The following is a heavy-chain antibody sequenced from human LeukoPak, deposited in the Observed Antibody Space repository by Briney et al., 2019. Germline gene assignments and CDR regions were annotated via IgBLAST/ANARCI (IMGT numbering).Heavy chain of an antibody. CDR3: ARDNRGYSNGFIYYFDY. CDR2: IYYSGST. CDR1: GGSISSSSYY. D-gene: IGHD5-18*01. V-gene: IGHV4-39*07. Sequence: SETLSLTCTVSGGSISSSSYYWGWIRQPPGKGLECIGSIYYSGSTYYNPSLKSRVTISIDTSKNQFSLKLSSVTAADTAVYYCARDNRGYSNGFIYYFDYWGQGTLVTVSS. J-gene: IGHJ4*02.